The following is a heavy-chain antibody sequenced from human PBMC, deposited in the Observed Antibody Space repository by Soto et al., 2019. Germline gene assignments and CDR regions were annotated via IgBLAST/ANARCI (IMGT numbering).Heavy chain of an antibody. J-gene: IGHJ4*02. D-gene: IGHD3-10*01. Sequence: QVQLQESGPGLVKPSETLSLTCTVSGGSISSYYWSWIRQPPGKGLEWIGYIYYSGSTNYNPSLKSRVTISVDTSKNQFSLKLSSVTAADTAVYYCARALYYYGSGSYYPDYWGQGTLVTVSS. V-gene: IGHV4-59*01. CDR2: IYYSGST. CDR3: ARALYYYGSGSYYPDY. CDR1: GGSISSYY.